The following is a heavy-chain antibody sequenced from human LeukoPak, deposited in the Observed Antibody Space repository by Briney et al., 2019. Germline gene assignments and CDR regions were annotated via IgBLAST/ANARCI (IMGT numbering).Heavy chain of an antibody. Sequence: GGSLRLSCAASGFTFSSYSMNWVRQAPGKGLEWVSSISSSSSYIYYADSVKGRFTISRDNAKNSLYLQMNSLRAEDTAVYYCASGCSSTSCYRRRFDYWGQGILVTVSS. V-gene: IGHV3-21*01. CDR3: ASGCSSTSCYRRRFDY. J-gene: IGHJ4*02. CDR1: GFTFSSYS. CDR2: ISSSSSYI. D-gene: IGHD2-2*01.